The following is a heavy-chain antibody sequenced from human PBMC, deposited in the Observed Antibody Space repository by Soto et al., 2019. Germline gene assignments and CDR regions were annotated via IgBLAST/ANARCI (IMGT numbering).Heavy chain of an antibody. CDR3: TTLRLDP. CDR2: VNPNTGLT. D-gene: IGHD1-26*01. Sequence: QVQLVQSGSEVRKPGASVKVSCQASGYTFTALYMNWVRHAPGQGLEWMGWVNPNTGLTKYAQKFQGRVIMTRDTSINTAYMELSGLTSDDTAVYYCTTLRLDPWGQGTLVTVSS. CDR1: GYTFTALY. V-gene: IGHV1-2*02. J-gene: IGHJ5*02.